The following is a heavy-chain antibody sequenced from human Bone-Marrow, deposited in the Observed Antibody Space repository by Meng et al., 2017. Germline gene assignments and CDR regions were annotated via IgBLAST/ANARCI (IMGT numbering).Heavy chain of an antibody. Sequence: GESLKISCAASGFTLSSYAMTWVRQAPGKGLGWVSAISGSGSSTYYEDSVKGWFTISRDNSKNTLYVEMNSLRVEDTAVYYCGKDYRGPSVRAFDIWGQGTMVTVSS. D-gene: IGHD3-3*01. CDR3: GKDYRGPSVRAFDI. CDR2: ISGSGSST. V-gene: IGHV3-23*01. J-gene: IGHJ3*02. CDR1: GFTLSSYA.